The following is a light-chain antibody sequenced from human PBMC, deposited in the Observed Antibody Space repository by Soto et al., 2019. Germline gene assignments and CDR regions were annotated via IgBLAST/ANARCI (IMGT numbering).Light chain of an antibody. CDR1: QSVGSSY. J-gene: IGKJ1*01. CDR2: GAS. CDR3: QQYGSSPST. Sequence: EIVLTQSPGTLSLSPGESATLSCRASQSVGSSYLAWYRQKPGQAPRLLIYGASSRATGIPDRFSGGGSGTDFALTFSRLEPEDLAVYYCQQYGSSPSTFGQGDKVEIK. V-gene: IGKV3-20*01.